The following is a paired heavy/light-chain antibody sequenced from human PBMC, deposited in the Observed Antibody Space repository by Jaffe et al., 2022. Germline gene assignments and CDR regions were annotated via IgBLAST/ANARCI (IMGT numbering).Light chain of an antibody. CDR2: DVT. CDR3: SSYTSTSTYV. CDR1: SSDVGSYNR. V-gene: IGLV2-18*02. Sequence: QSALTQPPSVSGSPGQSVTISCTGTSSDVGSYNRVSWYQQPPGTAPKVMIYDVTNRPSGVPDRFSGSKSGNTASLTISGLQAEDEADYYCSSYTSTSTYVFGTGTKVTVL. J-gene: IGLJ1*01.
Heavy chain of an antibody. CDR3: ARDTRYLQLSTYYYFDY. J-gene: IGHJ4*02. D-gene: IGHD5-18*01. CDR1: GFTFRDYY. V-gene: IGHV3-11*01. Sequence: QVQVVESGGGLVKSGGSLRLSCAASGFTFRDYYMTWVRQAPGKGLEWISYISANGTTGYYADSVKGRFTISRDNAKNSLSLQMNGLRAEDTAVYYCARDTRYLQLSTYYYFDYWGQGTLVTVSS. CDR2: ISANGTTG.